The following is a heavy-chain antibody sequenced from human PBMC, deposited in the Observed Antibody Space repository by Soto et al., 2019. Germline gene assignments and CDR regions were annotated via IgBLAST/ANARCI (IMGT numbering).Heavy chain of an antibody. CDR1: GGSFTSNNW. V-gene: IGHV4-4*02. D-gene: IGHD1-7*01. J-gene: IGHJ4*02. CDR2: IYRTGST. Sequence: QVQLQESGPGLVKPSGTLSLTCAVSGGSFTSNNWWTWVRQPPGQGLEWIGEIYRTGSTNYNPSLKSRVTISLDKSENQFSLKVTSLTAADTAVYYCASRDPGTSVDYWGQRTLVTVSS. CDR3: ASRDPGTSVDY.